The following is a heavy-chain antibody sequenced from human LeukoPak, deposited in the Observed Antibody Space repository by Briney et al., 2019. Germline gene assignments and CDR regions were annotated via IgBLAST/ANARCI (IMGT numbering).Heavy chain of an antibody. CDR3: ARVGGRYYDILTGYSAYNWFDP. CDR1: GYTFTSYY. J-gene: IGHJ5*02. D-gene: IGHD3-9*01. V-gene: IGHV1-46*01. Sequence: EASVTVSCTASGYTFTSYYMHWVRQAPGQGLEWMGIINPSGGSTSYAQKFQGRVTTTADESTSTAYMELSSLRSEDTAVYYCARVGGRYYDILTGYSAYNWFDPWGQGTLVTVSS. CDR2: INPSGGST.